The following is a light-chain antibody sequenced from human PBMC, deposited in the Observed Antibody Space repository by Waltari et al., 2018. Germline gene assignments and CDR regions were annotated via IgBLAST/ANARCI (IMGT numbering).Light chain of an antibody. CDR2: DAS. J-gene: IGKJ2*01. CDR3: QQYNNWPPYT. Sequence: IVMTQSPVTLSVSPGERATLSCRASQSIGSNLAWYQQKRGQAPRLLIYDASTRATDTPARFSGSGSGTEFTLTISSMQSEDFAVYFCQQYNNWPPYTFGQGTKLEIK. V-gene: IGKV3-15*01. CDR1: QSIGSN.